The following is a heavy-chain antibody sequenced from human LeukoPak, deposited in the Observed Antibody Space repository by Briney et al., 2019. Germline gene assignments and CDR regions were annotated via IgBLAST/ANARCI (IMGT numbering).Heavy chain of an antibody. CDR3: ARAGITMIVEGDY. Sequence: ALVKVSCKASGYTFTGYYMHWVRQAPGQGLEWMGWINPNSGGTNYAQKFQGRVTMTRDTSISTAYMELSRLRSDDTAVYYCARAGITMIVEGDYWGQGTLVTVSS. CDR1: GYTFTGYY. V-gene: IGHV1-2*02. J-gene: IGHJ4*02. D-gene: IGHD3-22*01. CDR2: INPNSGGT.